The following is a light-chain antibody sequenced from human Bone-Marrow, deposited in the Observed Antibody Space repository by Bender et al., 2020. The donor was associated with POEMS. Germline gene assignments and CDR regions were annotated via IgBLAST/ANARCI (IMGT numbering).Light chain of an antibody. CDR3: AVWDDRLNGWV. V-gene: IGLV1-44*01. J-gene: IGLJ3*02. CDR1: SSNIGAHA. Sequence: QSVLTQPPSASGTPGQRVTISCSGGSSNIGAHAVNWYQHLPGTAPKLLIYSSHRRPSEVPDRFSGSRSGTSASLAMSGLQSEDEADYYWAVWDDRLNGWVFGGGTKGTV. CDR2: SSH.